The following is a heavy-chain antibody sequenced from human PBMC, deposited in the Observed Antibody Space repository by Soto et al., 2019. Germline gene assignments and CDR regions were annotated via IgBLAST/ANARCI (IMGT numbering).Heavy chain of an antibody. J-gene: IGHJ4*02. CDR1: GYIFTGYH. CDR2: INPNSGNT. CDR3: ARSPQNVFDY. V-gene: IGHV1-3*01. Sequence: ASVKVSCKASGYIFTGYHIHWVRQAPGRGLEWMGWINPNSGNTEYAQKFQGRVTITRDTSASTAYMELSSLRSEDTAVYYCARSPQNVFDYWGQGTLVTVSS.